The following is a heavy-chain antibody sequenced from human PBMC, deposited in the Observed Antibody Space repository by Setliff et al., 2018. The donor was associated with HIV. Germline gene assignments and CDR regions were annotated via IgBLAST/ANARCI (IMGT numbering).Heavy chain of an antibody. Sequence: LRLSCAASGFTFSNYSMNWVRQTPGKGLEWVSSISASATYIYYADSVKGRFTISRDNAKNTLYLQMNSLRAEDTAVYYCAPGSGSNLDYWGQGTLVTVSS. J-gene: IGHJ4*02. D-gene: IGHD3-3*01. CDR2: ISASATYI. V-gene: IGHV3-21*01. CDR1: GFTFSNYS. CDR3: APGSGSNLDY.